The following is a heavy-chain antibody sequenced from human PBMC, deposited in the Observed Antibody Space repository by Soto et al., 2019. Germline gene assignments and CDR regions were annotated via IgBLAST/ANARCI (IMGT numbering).Heavy chain of an antibody. CDR2: IFSNDKK. CDR3: ARIKVIGTTGYIDF. Sequence: QVTLKESGPVLVKPTETLTLTCTASGFSLSSARVGVSWIRQPPGKTLEWLAHIFSNDKKPYNTALKSRLTISKDIPKSQVVLIMTYMDPVDTGTYYCARIKVIGTTGYIDFWGKGTTVTVSS. V-gene: IGHV2-26*01. J-gene: IGHJ6*03. CDR1: GFSLSSARVG. D-gene: IGHD1-7*01.